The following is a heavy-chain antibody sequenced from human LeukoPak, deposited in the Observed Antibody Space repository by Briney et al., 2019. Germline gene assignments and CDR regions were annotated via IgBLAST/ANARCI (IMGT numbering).Heavy chain of an antibody. CDR2: ISSSSSYI. V-gene: IGHV3-21*01. CDR3: ARDAKGHGCPDY. Sequence: GGSLRLSCVASGFAFIDYNVHWVRPAPGKGLEWASFISSSSSYIYYAESVKGRFTISRDNAKNSLYLQVDSLTVDDTAVYYCARDAKGHGCPDYWGQGTLVTVS. CDR1: GFAFIDYN. J-gene: IGHJ4*02. D-gene: IGHD5-24*01.